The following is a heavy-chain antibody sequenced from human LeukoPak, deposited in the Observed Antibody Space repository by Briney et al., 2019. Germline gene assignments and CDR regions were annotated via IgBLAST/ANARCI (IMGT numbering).Heavy chain of an antibody. D-gene: IGHD3-3*01. CDR3: ARDVSGSGYYVKTWYFDL. Sequence: GASVKVSCKASGYTFTSYDINWVRQAPGQGLEWMGWMNPNSGNTGYAQKFQGRVTMTRNTSISTAYMELSSLRSEDTAVYYCARDVSGSGYYVKTWYFDLWGRGTLVTVSS. J-gene: IGHJ2*01. CDR2: MNPNSGNT. CDR1: GYTFTSYD. V-gene: IGHV1-8*01.